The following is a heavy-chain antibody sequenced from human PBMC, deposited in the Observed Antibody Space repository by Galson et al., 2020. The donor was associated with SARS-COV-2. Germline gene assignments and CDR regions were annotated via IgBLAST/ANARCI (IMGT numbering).Heavy chain of an antibody. Sequence: GESLKISCAASGFTVGGRWISWVRRAPGKGLEWVSLIDAAGNPFYADSIKGRFTISRDNSRNIVFLQMNSLRAEDTAVYYCLKEGDNIYADYGGPGTRFT. J-gene: IGHJ4*02. CDR3: LKEGDNIYADY. D-gene: IGHD3-16*01. CDR2: IDAAGNP. V-gene: IGHV3-53*01. CDR1: GFTVGGRW.